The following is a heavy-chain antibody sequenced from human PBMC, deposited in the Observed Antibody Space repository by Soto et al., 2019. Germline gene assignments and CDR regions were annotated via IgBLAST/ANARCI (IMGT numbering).Heavy chain of an antibody. CDR2: INPSGGGT. V-gene: IGHV1-46*01. CDR1: GYIFISNY. Sequence: QVQLVQSGAEVKKPGASVRVSCRSSGYIFISNYVHWVRQAPGQGLEWMGMINPSGGGTIYAQKFQGRVTMTRDTSTSTVYMELSSLKFEDTAVYYCARRGSSGYYFDYWGQGTLVTASS. D-gene: IGHD3-22*01. J-gene: IGHJ4*02. CDR3: ARRGSSGYYFDY.